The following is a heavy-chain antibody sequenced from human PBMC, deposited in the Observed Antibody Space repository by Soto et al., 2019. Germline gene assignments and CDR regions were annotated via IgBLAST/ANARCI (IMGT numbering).Heavy chain of an antibody. CDR2: ISSSSSTI. CDR1: GFTFSDYA. D-gene: IGHD2-2*01. CDR3: ASTLQYCTSTSSYPWGRFDY. Sequence: EVQLVESGGGLVQPGGSLRLSCGASGFTFSDYALNWVRQAPGEGLEWISYISSSSSTIYFADSLKGRFTISRDNAKNSLYLQMNSRREEDTAVYYCASTLQYCTSTSSYPWGRFDYWGQGTLVTVSS. J-gene: IGHJ4*02. V-gene: IGHV3-48*02.